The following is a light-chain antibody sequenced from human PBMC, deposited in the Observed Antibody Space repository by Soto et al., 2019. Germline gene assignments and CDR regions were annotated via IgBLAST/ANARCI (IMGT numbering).Light chain of an antibody. V-gene: IGKV3-20*01. J-gene: IGKJ1*01. CDR2: GAS. CDR1: QSVSSSY. Sequence: EIVLTQSPGTLSLSPGERATLSCRASQSVSSSYLAWYQQKPGQAPRLLIYGASSRDTGIPDRFSGSVSGTDFILTISRLEPEDFAVYYCQQYDSSPRTFGQGTQVEIK. CDR3: QQYDSSPRT.